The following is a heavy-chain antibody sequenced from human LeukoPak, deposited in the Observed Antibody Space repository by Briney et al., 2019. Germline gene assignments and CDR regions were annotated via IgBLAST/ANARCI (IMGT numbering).Heavy chain of an antibody. Sequence: GGSLRLSCAASGFTVSSNYMSWVRQAPGKGLEWVSVIYSGGSTYYADSVKGRFTISRDNSKNTLYLQMNSLRAEDTAVYYCARGPGTTLLEYYYYYGMDVWGQGTTVTVSS. CDR3: ARGPGTTLLEYYYYYGMDV. CDR2: IYSGGST. CDR1: GFTVSSNY. D-gene: IGHD1-1*01. J-gene: IGHJ6*02. V-gene: IGHV3-53*05.